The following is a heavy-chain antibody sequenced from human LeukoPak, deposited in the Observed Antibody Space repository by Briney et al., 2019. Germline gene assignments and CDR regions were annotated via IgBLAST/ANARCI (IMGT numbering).Heavy chain of an antibody. D-gene: IGHD5-24*01. CDR2: IIPILGIA. Sequence: ASVKVSCKACGGTFSSYAISWVRQAPGQGLEWMGRIIPILGIANYAQKFQGRVTITADKSTSTAYMELSSLRSEDTAVYYCAREEMATRNFDYWGQGTLVTVSS. CDR3: AREEMATRNFDY. V-gene: IGHV1-69*04. CDR1: GGTFSSYA. J-gene: IGHJ4*02.